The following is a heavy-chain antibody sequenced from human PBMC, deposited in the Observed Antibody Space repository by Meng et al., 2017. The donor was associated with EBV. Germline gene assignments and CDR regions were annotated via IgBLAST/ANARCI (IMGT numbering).Heavy chain of an antibody. V-gene: IGHV2-5*02. CDR3: AHSKYYSDSGGYWDYFDD. D-gene: IGHD3-10*01. CDR1: GISVTTSGVG. CDR2: MYWDDAK. Sequence: IAVKESGRTLANPTRVLLLTCTFAGISVTTSGVGGGWIRQPPGKSLEWLAVMYWDDAKRYSPSLKNSLTITKDTSKNQVVLTMTDMDPVDTATYFCAHSKYYSDSGGYWDYFDDWGQGTLVTVSS. J-gene: IGHJ4*02.